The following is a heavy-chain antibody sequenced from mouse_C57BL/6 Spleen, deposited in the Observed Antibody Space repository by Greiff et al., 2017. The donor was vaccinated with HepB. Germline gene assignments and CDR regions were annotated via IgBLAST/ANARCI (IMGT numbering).Heavy chain of an antibody. Sequence: QVQLQQPGAELVKPGASVKLSCKASGYTFTSYWMQWVKQRPGQGLEWIGEIDPSDSYTNYNQKFKGKATLTVDTSSSTAYMQLSSLTSEDSAVYYCARSWGYGNYVLFAYWGQGTLVTVSA. J-gene: IGHJ3*01. CDR2: IDPSDSYT. D-gene: IGHD2-1*01. V-gene: IGHV1-50*01. CDR3: ARSWGYGNYVLFAY. CDR1: GYTFTSYW.